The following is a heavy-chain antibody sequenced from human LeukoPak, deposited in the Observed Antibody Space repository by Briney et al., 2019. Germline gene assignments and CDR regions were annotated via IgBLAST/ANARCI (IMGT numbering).Heavy chain of an antibody. CDR2: MNPNSGNT. J-gene: IGHJ4*02. D-gene: IGHD2-15*01. V-gene: IGHV1-8*01. Sequence: ASVKVSCKASGYTFTSYDINWVRQATGQGLEWMGWMNPNSGNTGYAQKFQGRATMTRNTSISTAYMELSSLRSEDTAVYYCAREYCSGGSCYPGVFDYWGQGTLVTVSS. CDR3: AREYCSGGSCYPGVFDY. CDR1: GYTFTSYD.